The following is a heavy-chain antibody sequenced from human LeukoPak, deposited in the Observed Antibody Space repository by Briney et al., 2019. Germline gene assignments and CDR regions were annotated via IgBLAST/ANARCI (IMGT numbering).Heavy chain of an antibody. V-gene: IGHV3-11*04. CDR3: ARDWAGGPHDY. Sequence: GGSLRLSCAASGLTFSDYYMSWIRQAPGKGLEWVSYISSSGNNIYYADFVKGRFIISRDNAKNSLYLQMNSLRAEDTAVYYCARDWAGGPHDYWGQGTLVTVSS. CDR2: ISSSGNNI. J-gene: IGHJ4*02. D-gene: IGHD3-10*01. CDR1: GLTFSDYY.